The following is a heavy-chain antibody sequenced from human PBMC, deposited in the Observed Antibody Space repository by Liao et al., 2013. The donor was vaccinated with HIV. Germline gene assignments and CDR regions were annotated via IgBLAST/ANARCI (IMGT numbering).Heavy chain of an antibody. CDR3: ARGKGGYYYDSSGYPTRGKPLDY. CDR1: GGSFSGYY. V-gene: IGHV4-34*01. CDR2: INHSGST. J-gene: IGHJ4*02. D-gene: IGHD3-22*01. Sequence: QVQLQQWGAGLLKPSETLSLTCAVYGGSFSGYYWSWIRQPPGKGLEWIGEINHSGSTNYNPSLKSRVTISVDTSKNQFSLKLSSVTAADTAVYYCARGKGGYYYDSSGYPTRGKPLDYWGQGTLVTVSS.